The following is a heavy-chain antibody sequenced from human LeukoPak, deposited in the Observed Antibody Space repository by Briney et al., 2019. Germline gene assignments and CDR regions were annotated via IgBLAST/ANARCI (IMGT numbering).Heavy chain of an antibody. CDR2: IIPIFGTA. V-gene: IGHV1-69*05. Sequence: SVKVSCKASGGTFSSYAISWVRQTPGQGLEWMGRIIPIFGTANYAQKFQGRVTITTDESTSTAYMELSSLRSEDTAVYYCAIYYYGSGSYVDYWGQGTLVTVSS. CDR3: AIYYYGSGSYVDY. D-gene: IGHD3-10*01. J-gene: IGHJ4*02. CDR1: GGTFSSYA.